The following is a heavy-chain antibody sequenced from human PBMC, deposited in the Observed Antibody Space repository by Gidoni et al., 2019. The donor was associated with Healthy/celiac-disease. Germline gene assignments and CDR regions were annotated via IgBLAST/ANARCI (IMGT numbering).Heavy chain of an antibody. CDR1: GGSISSYY. CDR2: IYYSVST. CDR3: AREGDRDYGGNSGIDY. J-gene: IGHJ4*02. V-gene: IGHV4-59*01. D-gene: IGHD4-17*01. Sequence: QVQLQESGPGLGKPSGTRSLTCTGAGGSISSYYWIWIRQPPGKGLELIGYIYYSVSTNYNPSLKSRFTISVATSKKHFSLKLSSVTAADTAVYYCAREGDRDYGGNSGIDYWGQVTLVTVSS.